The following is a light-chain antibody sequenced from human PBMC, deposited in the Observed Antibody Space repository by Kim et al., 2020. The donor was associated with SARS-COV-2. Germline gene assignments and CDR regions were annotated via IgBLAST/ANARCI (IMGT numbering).Light chain of an antibody. CDR3: QSYDIFIQV. V-gene: IGLV6-57*03. J-gene: IGLJ3*02. CDR2: GDD. CDR1: TGSIANNY. Sequence: GETVTISCTRSTGSIANNYIQWYQQRPGSAPTTVIYGDDRRPSGVPDRFSGSVDRSTNSASLTISGLKTEDEADYYCQSYDIFIQVFGGGTKLTVL.